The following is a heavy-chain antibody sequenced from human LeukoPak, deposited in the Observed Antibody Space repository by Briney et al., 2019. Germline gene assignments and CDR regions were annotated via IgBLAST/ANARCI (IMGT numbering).Heavy chain of an antibody. CDR3: ARSRYGGDACDI. D-gene: IGHD5-12*01. CDR1: GYIFTDYG. V-gene: IGHV7-4-1*02. J-gene: IGHJ3*02. Sequence: GASVRVSCKASGYIFTDYGITWVRQAPGQGLEWMGWINTNTGNPTYAQGFTGRFVFSLDTSVSTAYLQISSLKAEDTAVYYCARSRYGGDACDIWGHGTMVTVSS. CDR2: INTNTGNP.